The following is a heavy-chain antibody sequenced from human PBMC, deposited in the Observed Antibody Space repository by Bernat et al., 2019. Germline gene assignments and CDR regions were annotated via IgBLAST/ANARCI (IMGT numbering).Heavy chain of an antibody. CDR3: ARAPDYGGNGEFDY. V-gene: IGHV4-59*01. Sequence: QVQLQESGPGLVKPSETLSLTCTVSGGPISSSYGSWIRQPPGKGLEWIGYIYYSGSTNYNPSLKSRVTISVDTSKNQFSLKLSSVTAADTAVYYCARAPDYGGNGEFDYWGQGTLVTVSS. J-gene: IGHJ4*02. CDR1: GGPISSSY. D-gene: IGHD4-23*01. CDR2: IYYSGST.